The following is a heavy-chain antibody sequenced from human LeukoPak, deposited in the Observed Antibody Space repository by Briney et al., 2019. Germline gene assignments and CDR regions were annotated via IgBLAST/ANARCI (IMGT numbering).Heavy chain of an antibody. CDR2: ISYDGSNK. Sequence: GRSLRLSCAASGFTFSSYAMHWVRQAPGKGLEWVAVISYDGSNKYYADSVKGRFTISRDNSKNTLYLQMNSLRAEDTAVYYCARHRSGYYDSSGYPYYFDYWGQGTLVTVSS. CDR1: GFTFSSYA. J-gene: IGHJ4*02. CDR3: ARHRSGYYDSSGYPYYFDY. D-gene: IGHD3-22*01. V-gene: IGHV3-30-3*01.